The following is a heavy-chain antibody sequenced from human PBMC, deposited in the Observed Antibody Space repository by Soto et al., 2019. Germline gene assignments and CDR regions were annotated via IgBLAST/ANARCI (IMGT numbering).Heavy chain of an antibody. CDR2: IYYTGSA. D-gene: IGHD6-6*01. V-gene: IGHV4-31*03. CDR3: ARPYSGSSRGRDV. CDR1: GGSISSGGYY. J-gene: IGHJ6*02. Sequence: QVQLRDSGPGLVQPSQTLSLTCTVSGGSISSGGYYWTWIRQHPGKGLEWIGYIYYTGSAYYHPSPKTRLTLSLGTSRGQLAPKIRSPTPADTAVYYCARPYSGSSRGRDVWGQGSTVTVSS.